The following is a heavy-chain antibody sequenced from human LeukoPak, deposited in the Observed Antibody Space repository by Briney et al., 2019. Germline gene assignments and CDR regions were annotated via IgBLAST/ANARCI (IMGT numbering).Heavy chain of an antibody. J-gene: IGHJ4*02. CDR1: GGSISSYY. Sequence: SETLSLTCTVSGGSISSYYWSWIRQPPGKGLEWIGYIYYSGSTNYNPSLKSRVTISVDTSKNQFSLKLSSVTAADTAVYYCARSRPLRYFDWLPTTYYFDYWGQGTLVTVSS. D-gene: IGHD3-9*01. CDR2: IYYSGST. V-gene: IGHV4-59*01. CDR3: ARSRPLRYFDWLPTTYYFDY.